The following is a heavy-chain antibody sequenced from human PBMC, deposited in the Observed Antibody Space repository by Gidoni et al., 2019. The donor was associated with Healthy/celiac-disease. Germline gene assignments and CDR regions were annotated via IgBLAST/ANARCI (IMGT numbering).Heavy chain of an antibody. CDR2: ISGSGGST. D-gene: IGHD1-26*01. J-gene: IGHJ3*02. CDR1: GFTFSSYA. Sequence: EVQLLESGGGLVQPGGSLRLSCAASGFTFSSYAMSWVRQAPGKGLEWVSAISGSGGSTYYADSVKGRFTISRDNSKNTLYLQMNSLRAEDTAVYYCAKIRAAHNSRIVGAPAFDIWGQGTMVTVSS. CDR3: AKIRAAHNSRIVGAPAFDI. V-gene: IGHV3-23*01.